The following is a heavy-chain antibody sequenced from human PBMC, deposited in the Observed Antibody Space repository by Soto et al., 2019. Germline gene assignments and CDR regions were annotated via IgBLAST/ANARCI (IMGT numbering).Heavy chain of an antibody. J-gene: IGHJ5*02. CDR1: GYTFTGYY. D-gene: IGHD6-19*01. V-gene: IGHV1-2*04. CDR2: INPNSGGT. CDR3: ARGRGRYSSGWSWFDP. Sequence: ASVRVYCKGAGYTFTGYYLHWVRQAPGQGLEWMGWINPNSGGTNYAQKFQGWVTMTRDTSISTAYMELSRLRSDDTAVYFCARGRGRYSSGWSWFDPWGQGILVTVSS.